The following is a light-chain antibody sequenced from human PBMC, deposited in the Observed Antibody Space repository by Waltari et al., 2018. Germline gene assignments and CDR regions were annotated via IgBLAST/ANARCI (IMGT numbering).Light chain of an antibody. CDR1: SSDVGANNF. Sequence: QSALTQPRSVSGSPGQSVTISCTGTSSDVGANNFVSWYQHHPDKAPKLIIYDINKRPSGVPARFSGSKSGNTASLTISGLQAEDEADYCCCSCVGRNIYWVFGGGTKLTVL. CDR2: DIN. V-gene: IGLV2-11*01. J-gene: IGLJ3*02. CDR3: CSCVGRNIYWV.